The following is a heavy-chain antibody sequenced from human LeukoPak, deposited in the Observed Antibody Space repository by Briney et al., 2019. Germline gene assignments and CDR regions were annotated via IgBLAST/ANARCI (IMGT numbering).Heavy chain of an antibody. V-gene: IGHV4-34*01. Sequence: SETLSLTCAVYGGSFSGYYWSWIRQPPGKGLEWIGEINHSGSTNYNPSLKSRVTISVDTSKNQFSLKLSSATAADTAVYYCARGPISAVPANGVGFDYWGQGTLVTVSS. CDR3: ARGPISAVPANGVGFDY. CDR2: INHSGST. CDR1: GGSFSGYY. D-gene: IGHD3-9*01. J-gene: IGHJ4*02.